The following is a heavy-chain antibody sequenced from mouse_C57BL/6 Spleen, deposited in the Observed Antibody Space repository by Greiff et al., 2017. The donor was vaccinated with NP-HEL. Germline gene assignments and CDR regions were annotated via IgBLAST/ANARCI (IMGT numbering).Heavy chain of an antibody. CDR2: INPNNGGT. V-gene: IGHV1-18*01. Sequence: VQLQQSGPELVKPGASVKIPCKASGYTFTDYNMDWVKQSHGKSLEWIGDINPNNGGTIYNQKFKGKATLTVDKSSSTAYMELRSLTSEDTAVYYCARETIQPSYYAMDYWGQGTSVTVSS. J-gene: IGHJ4*01. D-gene: IGHD2-12*01. CDR1: GYTFTDYN. CDR3: ARETIQPSYYAMDY.